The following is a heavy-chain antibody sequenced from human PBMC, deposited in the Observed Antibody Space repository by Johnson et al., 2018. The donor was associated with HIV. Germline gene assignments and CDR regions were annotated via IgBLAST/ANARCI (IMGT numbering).Heavy chain of an antibody. Sequence: VQLLESGGGLVQPGGSLRLSCAASGFTFSTYWMNWVRQAPGKGLEWLANINQDGSAKYSVDSLKGRFTISRDNVKNSLYLEMKSLRVEDTAIYYCARESTPGGGDFGGYGYGLDMWGQGTTVAVSS. D-gene: IGHD5-18*01. J-gene: IGHJ3*02. CDR1: GFTFSTYW. CDR2: INQDGSAK. CDR3: ARESTPGGGDFGGYGYGLDM. V-gene: IGHV3-7*01.